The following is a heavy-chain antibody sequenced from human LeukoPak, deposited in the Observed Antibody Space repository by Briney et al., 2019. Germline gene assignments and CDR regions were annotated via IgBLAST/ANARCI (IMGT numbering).Heavy chain of an antibody. CDR2: ISGSGGST. J-gene: IGHJ4*02. V-gene: IGHV3-23*01. CDR3: AKATTTMSHADFDY. CDR1: GFTFSSYA. Sequence: GGSLRFSCAASGFTFSSYAMSWVRQAPGKGVEWVSAISGSGGSTYYADSVKGRFTISRDNSKNTLYLQMNSLRAEDTAVYYCAKATTTMSHADFDYWGQGTLVTVSS. D-gene: IGHD3-10*02.